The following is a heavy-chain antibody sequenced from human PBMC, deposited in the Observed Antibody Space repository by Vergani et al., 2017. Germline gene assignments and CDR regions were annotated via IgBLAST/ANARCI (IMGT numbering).Heavy chain of an antibody. CDR3: AKGRWYYDSSGYFLLDY. Sequence: QVQLVESGGGVVQPGRSLRLSCAASGFTFSSYGMHWVRQAPGKGLEWVAVISYDGSNKYYADSVKGRFTISRDNSKNTLYLQMNSLRAEDTAVYYCAKGRWYYDSSGYFLLDYWGQGTLVTVSS. CDR1: GFTFSSYG. D-gene: IGHD3-22*01. CDR2: ISYDGSNK. V-gene: IGHV3-30*18. J-gene: IGHJ4*02.